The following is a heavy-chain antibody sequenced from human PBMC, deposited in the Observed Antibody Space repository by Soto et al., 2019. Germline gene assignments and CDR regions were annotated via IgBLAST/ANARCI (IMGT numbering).Heavy chain of an antibody. CDR3: ARAVRRKSPHYYYYMDV. V-gene: IGHV4-59*01. CDR1: GGSISSYY. J-gene: IGHJ6*03. D-gene: IGHD4-17*01. CDR2: IYYSGST. Sequence: SETLSLTCTVSGGSISSYYWSWIRQPPGKGLEWIGYIYYSGSTNYNPSLKSRVTISVDTSKNQFSLKLSSVTAADTAVYYCARAVRRKSPHYYYYMDVWGKGTTVTVSS.